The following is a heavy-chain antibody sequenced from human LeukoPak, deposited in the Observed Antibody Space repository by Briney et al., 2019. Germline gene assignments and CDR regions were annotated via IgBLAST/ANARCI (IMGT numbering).Heavy chain of an antibody. V-gene: IGHV4-59*08. Sequence: SETLSLTCTVSGGSISSYYWSWIRQPPGKGLEWIGYIYYSGSTNYNPSLKSRVTISVDTSKNQFSLKLSSVTAADTAVYYCARHRDKRAPFDPWGQGTLVTVSS. J-gene: IGHJ5*02. CDR1: GGSISSYY. CDR2: IYYSGST. CDR3: ARHRDKRAPFDP.